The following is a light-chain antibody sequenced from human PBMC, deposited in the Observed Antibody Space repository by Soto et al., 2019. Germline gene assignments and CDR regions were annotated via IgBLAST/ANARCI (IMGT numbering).Light chain of an antibody. CDR2: DAS. V-gene: IGKV1-5*01. CDR1: QTISTW. Sequence: DIQVTQSPPTLSASVGDRVTITFRASQTISTWMAWYQQKPGKAPKLLVYDASTLQSGVASRFSGSGSGTEFTLTISSLQPDDFATYYCQHYNSYGTFGQGTKVDIK. CDR3: QHYNSYGT. J-gene: IGKJ1*01.